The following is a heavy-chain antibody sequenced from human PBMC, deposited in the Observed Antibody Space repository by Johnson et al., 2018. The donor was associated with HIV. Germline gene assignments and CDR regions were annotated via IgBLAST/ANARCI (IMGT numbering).Heavy chain of an antibody. CDR1: GFTFSSYG. CDR2: ISGGST. V-gene: IGHV3-38-3*01. D-gene: IGHD1-26*01. J-gene: IGHJ3*02. Sequence: VQLVESGGGLIQPGGSLRLSCAASGFTFSSYGVHWVRQAPGKGLEWVSSISGGSTYYADSRKGRFTISRDNSKNTLHLQMKRLRVEDTAVYYCARDDLDNSGHLMAFDMWGQGTMVTVSS. CDR3: ARDDLDNSGHLMAFDM.